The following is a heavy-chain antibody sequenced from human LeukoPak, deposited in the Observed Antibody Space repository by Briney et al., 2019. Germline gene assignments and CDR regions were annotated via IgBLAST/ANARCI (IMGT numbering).Heavy chain of an antibody. Sequence: GGSLRLSCAASGSTSSSYKRTWVRQAPGKGQEGVSYISSSGSTVYYADSVKGRFTISRDNAKNSLHLQMNSLRAEDTAVYYCARVPDYADYGGFDYWGQGTLVTVSS. CDR2: ISSSGSTV. J-gene: IGHJ4*02. V-gene: IGHV3-48*03. CDR3: ARVPDYADYGGFDY. D-gene: IGHD4-17*01. CDR1: GSTSSSYK.